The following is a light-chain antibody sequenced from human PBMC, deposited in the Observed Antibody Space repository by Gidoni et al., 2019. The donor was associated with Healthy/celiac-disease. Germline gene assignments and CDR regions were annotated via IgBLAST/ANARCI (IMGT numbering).Light chain of an antibody. V-gene: IGKV1-8*01. Sequence: AIRMTQSPSSFSASTGDRVTITCRASQGISSYLAWYQQKPGKAPKLLIYAASTLQSGVPSRFSGSGSGTDFILTISCLQSEDFATYYCQQYYSYPLFTFGPGTKVDIK. CDR2: AAS. CDR1: QGISSY. J-gene: IGKJ3*01. CDR3: QQYYSYPLFT.